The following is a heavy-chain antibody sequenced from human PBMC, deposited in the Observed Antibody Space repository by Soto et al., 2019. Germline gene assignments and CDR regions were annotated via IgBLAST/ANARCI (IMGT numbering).Heavy chain of an antibody. CDR3: TRQELYGSAPE. CDR1: AFTFSGST. CDR2: NRHKASGYAA. V-gene: IGHV3-73*01. D-gene: IGHD3-10*01. Sequence: GGSLRLSCAASAFTFSGSTMPWVRQASGKGLERVGRNRHKASGYAAAYAVSVEGRLAISRDDSKNKVYLEMNSLKADDKAVYYGTRQELYGSAPEWGQGTLVTVSS. J-gene: IGHJ4*02.